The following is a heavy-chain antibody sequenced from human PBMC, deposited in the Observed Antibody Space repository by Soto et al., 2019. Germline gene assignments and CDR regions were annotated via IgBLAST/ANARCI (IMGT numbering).Heavy chain of an antibody. J-gene: IGHJ5*02. CDR3: ARAYCSSASCYSRFANWFDP. Sequence: QLQLQESGPGLVKPSETLSLTCTVSGGSISSSSYYWGWIRQPPGKGLEWIGSIYYSGSTYYNPSLKSRVTISVDTSKNQFSLTLSSVTAADTAVYYCARAYCSSASCYSRFANWFDPWGQGTLVTVSS. V-gene: IGHV4-39*01. CDR1: GGSISSSSYY. CDR2: IYYSGST. D-gene: IGHD2-2*01.